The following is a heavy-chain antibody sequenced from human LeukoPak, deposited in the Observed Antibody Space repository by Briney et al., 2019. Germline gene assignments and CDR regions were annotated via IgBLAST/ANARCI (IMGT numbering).Heavy chain of an antibody. CDR3: ATNWSDMITFGGVIVL. J-gene: IGHJ4*02. V-gene: IGHV1-2*02. CDR2: INPNSGGT. Sequence: GASVKVSCKASGYTFTGYYMHWVRQAPGQGLEWMGWINPNSGGTNYAQKFQGRVTMTRDTSISTAYMELSRLRSDDTAVYYCATNWSDMITFGGVIVLWGQGTLVTVSS. CDR1: GYTFTGYY. D-gene: IGHD3-16*02.